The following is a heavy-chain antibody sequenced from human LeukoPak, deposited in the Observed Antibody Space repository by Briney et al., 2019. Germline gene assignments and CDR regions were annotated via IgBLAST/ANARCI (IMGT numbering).Heavy chain of an antibody. Sequence: GGSLRLSCAASGFTFSTYWMHWVRQAPGKGLVWVARINSDGSGTNYADSVKGRFTISRDNAKNTLYLQMNTLRAEDTAVYYCTKLAYYYDSSGPFDNWGQGTLVTVSS. D-gene: IGHD3-22*01. CDR1: GFTFSTYW. CDR3: TKLAYYYDSSGPFDN. V-gene: IGHV3-74*01. CDR2: INSDGSGT. J-gene: IGHJ4*02.